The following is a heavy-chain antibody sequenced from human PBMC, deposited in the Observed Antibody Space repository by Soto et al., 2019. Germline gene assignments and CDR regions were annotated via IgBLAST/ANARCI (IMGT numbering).Heavy chain of an antibody. CDR3: VRGRGYCSSTSCYLYYYYGMDV. J-gene: IGHJ6*02. V-gene: IGHV1-69*01. D-gene: IGHD2-2*01. CDR1: GGTFSSYA. Sequence: QVQLVQSGAEVKKPGSSVKVSCKASGGTFSSYAISWVRQAPGQGLEWMGGIIPIFGTANYAQKFQGRVTITAEESTSTAYMELSSLRSEDTAVYYCVRGRGYCSSTSCYLYYYYGMDVWGQGTTVTVSS. CDR2: IIPIFGTA.